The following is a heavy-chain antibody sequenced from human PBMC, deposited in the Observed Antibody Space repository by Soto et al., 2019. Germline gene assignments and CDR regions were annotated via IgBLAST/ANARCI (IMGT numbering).Heavy chain of an antibody. D-gene: IGHD4-17*01. CDR1: GFTFDDYT. V-gene: IGHV3-43*01. Sequence: LRLSCAASGFTFDDYTFHWVRQAPGKGLEWVSLISWDGDTTFYTDSVKGRFTISRDNSKNSLYLQMNSLRTEDTALYYCAKDMYANRDYGLIDYWGQGCLVTVSS. CDR2: ISWDGDTT. J-gene: IGHJ4*02. CDR3: AKDMYANRDYGLIDY.